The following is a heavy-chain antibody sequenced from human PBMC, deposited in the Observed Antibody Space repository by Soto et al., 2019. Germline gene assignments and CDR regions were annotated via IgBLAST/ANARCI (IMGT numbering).Heavy chain of an antibody. Sequence: EVQLVESEGGLVQPGGSLRLSCEASGFIFTTSDMSWVRQAPGKGLEWISSITITGDTTHYADSVKGRFTISRDNSRNTVFFERTRLGSDPTALYYSAKGGGGDHGYWGQGTLVAVSS. CDR1: GFIFTTSD. CDR3: AKGGGGDHGY. J-gene: IGHJ4*02. D-gene: IGHD2-21*02. V-gene: IGHV3-23*04. CDR2: ITITGDTT.